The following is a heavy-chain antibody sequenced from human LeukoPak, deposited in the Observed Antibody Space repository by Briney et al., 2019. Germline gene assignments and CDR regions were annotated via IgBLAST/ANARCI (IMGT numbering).Heavy chain of an antibody. Sequence: GGSLRLSCAGSGFTFSAYWMSWVRQAPGKGLEWVANIKQDGSEKNYVASVKARFSISRDNAKNSLYLQMNSLRAEDTAVYYCARGGNYYVHWGQGTRVTVSS. CDR2: IKQDGSEK. CDR1: GFTFSAYW. CDR3: ARGGNYYVH. V-gene: IGHV3-7*01. J-gene: IGHJ4*02.